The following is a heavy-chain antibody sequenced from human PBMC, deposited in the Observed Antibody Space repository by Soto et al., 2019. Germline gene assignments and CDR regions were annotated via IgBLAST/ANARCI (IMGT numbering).Heavy chain of an antibody. J-gene: IGHJ5*02. D-gene: IGHD5-18*01. CDR1: GGSVSNSQYF. CDR3: ARALGYSYGNWFDP. Sequence: PSETLSLTCTVSGGSVSNSQYFWVWLRQPPGKGLEWIGTISHSGSTNYNPSLKSRVTISVDTSKNQFSLKLSSVTAADTAVYYCARALGYSYGNWFDPWGQGILVTVSS. CDR2: ISHSGST. V-gene: IGHV4-39*07.